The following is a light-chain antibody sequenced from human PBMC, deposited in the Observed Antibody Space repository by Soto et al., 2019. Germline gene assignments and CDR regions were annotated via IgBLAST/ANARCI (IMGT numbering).Light chain of an antibody. J-gene: IGKJ1*01. V-gene: IGKV1-5*03. Sequence: DIQMTQSPSTLSASVGDRVTITCRASQSISSWLAWYQQKPGKAPKLLIYKASSLESGVPPRLSGSGSGTEFTLTISSLQPDDFATYYCQQYNSYWTFGQGTKV. CDR2: KAS. CDR1: QSISSW. CDR3: QQYNSYWT.